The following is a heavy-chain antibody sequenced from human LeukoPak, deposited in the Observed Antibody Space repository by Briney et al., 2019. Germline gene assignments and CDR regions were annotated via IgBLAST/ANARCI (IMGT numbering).Heavy chain of an antibody. V-gene: IGHV1-69*04. CDR3: ARDSGSHSPYFDY. J-gene: IGHJ4*02. CDR2: IIPIVGIA. Sequence: SLKLSCKASGGTFSSYAISWVRQAPGQGLEWMGRIIPIVGIANYAQKFQGRVTITADKSTSTAYMELSSLRSEDTAVYYCARDSGSHSPYFDYWGQGTLVTVSS. CDR1: GGTFSSYA. D-gene: IGHD1-26*01.